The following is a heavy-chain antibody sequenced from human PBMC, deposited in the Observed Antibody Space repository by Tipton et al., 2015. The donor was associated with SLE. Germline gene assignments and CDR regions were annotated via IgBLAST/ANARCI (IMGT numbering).Heavy chain of an antibody. J-gene: IGHJ3*02. CDR1: GGSFSGYY. D-gene: IGHD3-10*01. CDR2: INHSGST. V-gene: IGHV4-34*01. CDR3: ARAFSTMVRGAKWGAFDI. Sequence: GLVKPSETLSLTCAVYGGSFSGYYWSWIRQPPGKGLEWIGEINHSGSTNYNPSLKSRVTISVDTSKNQFSLKLSSVTAADTAVYYCARAFSTMVRGAKWGAFDIWGQGTMVTVSS.